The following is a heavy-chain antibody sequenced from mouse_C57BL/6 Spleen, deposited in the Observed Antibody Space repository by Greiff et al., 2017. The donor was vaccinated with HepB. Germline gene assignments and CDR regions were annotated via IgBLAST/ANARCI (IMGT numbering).Heavy chain of an antibody. D-gene: IGHD1-1*01. CDR3: ARGDYGRWFAY. CDR1: GYSITSGYY. J-gene: IGHJ3*01. CDR2: ISYDGSN. V-gene: IGHV3-6*01. Sequence: EVQLQQSGPGLVKPSQSLSLTCSVTGYSITSGYYWNWIRQFPGNKLEWMGYISYDGSNNYNPSLKNRISITRDTSKNQLFLKLNSVTTEDTATYYCARGDYGRWFAYWGQGTLVTVSA.